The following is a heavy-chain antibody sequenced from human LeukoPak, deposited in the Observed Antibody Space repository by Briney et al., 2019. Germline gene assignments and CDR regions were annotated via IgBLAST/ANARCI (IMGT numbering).Heavy chain of an antibody. J-gene: IGHJ4*02. D-gene: IGHD5-12*01. CDR3: ASYSGLDY. CDR1: GFTFSSYA. V-gene: IGHV3-30-3*01. Sequence: GGSLRLSCAASGFTFSSYAMHWVRQAPGKGLEWVAVISYDGSNKYYADSVKGRFTISRDNSKNSLYLQMNSLRAEDTAVYYCASYSGLDYWGQGTLVTVSS. CDR2: ISYDGSNK.